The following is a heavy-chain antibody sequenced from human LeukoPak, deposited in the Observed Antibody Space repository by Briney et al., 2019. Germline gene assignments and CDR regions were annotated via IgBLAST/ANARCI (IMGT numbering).Heavy chain of an antibody. V-gene: IGHV1-2*02. J-gene: IGHJ6*03. CDR1: GYTFTGYD. Sequence: AASVKVSCTASGYTFTGYDMHWVRQAPGQGLERMGWINPNSGGTNYAQKFQGRVTMTRDTSISTAYMELSRLRSDDTAVYYCAQSSGGVYYMDVWGKGTTFTVSS. CDR3: AQSSGGVYYMDV. D-gene: IGHD6-19*01. CDR2: INPNSGGT.